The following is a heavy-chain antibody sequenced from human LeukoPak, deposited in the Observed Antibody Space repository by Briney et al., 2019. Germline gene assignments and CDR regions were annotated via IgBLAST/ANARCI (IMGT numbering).Heavy chain of an antibody. CDR1: GGSFSGYY. D-gene: IGHD3-10*01. V-gene: IGHV4-34*01. Sequence: PSETLSLTCAVYGGSFSGYYWSWIRQPPGKGLEWIGEINHSGSTNYNPSLKSRVTISVDTSKNQFSLKLSSVTAADTAVYYCARGITMVRGRFDYWGQGTLVTVSS. CDR2: INHSGST. J-gene: IGHJ4*02. CDR3: ARGITMVRGRFDY.